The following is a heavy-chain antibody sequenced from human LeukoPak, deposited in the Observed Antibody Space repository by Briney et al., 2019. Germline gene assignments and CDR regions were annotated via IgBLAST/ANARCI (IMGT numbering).Heavy chain of an antibody. J-gene: IGHJ5*02. CDR3: ARDKGSSWGNWFDP. CDR1: GYTFTGYY. CDR2: INPNSGGT. V-gene: IGHV1-2*02. D-gene: IGHD6-13*01. Sequence: ASVKVSCKASGYTFTGYYMHWVRQAPGQGLEWMGWINPNSGGTNYAQKLQGRVTMTRDTSLSTAYMELSRLRSDDTAVYYCARDKGSSWGNWFDPWGQGTLVTVSS.